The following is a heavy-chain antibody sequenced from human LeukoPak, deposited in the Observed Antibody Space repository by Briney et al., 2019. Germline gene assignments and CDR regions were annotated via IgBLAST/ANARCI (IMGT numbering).Heavy chain of an antibody. J-gene: IGHJ4*02. D-gene: IGHD3-3*01. CDR1: GGSISSGSYY. CDR2: IYYSGTT. V-gene: IGHV4-39*07. CDR3: ASHYDFWSGFDY. Sequence: SETLSLTCTVSGGSISSGSYYWGWIRQPPGMGLEWIGSIYYSGTTYYNPSLKSRVTISVDTSKNQFSLKLSSVTAADTAVYYCASHYDFWSGFDYWGQGTLVTVSS.